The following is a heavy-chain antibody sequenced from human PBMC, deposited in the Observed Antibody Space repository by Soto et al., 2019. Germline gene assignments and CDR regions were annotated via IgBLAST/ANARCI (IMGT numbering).Heavy chain of an antibody. V-gene: IGHV6-1*01. CDR3: ARENNDIVVVVAAPGGWGMDV. D-gene: IGHD2-15*01. Sequence: SQTLSLTCAISGDSVSSNSAAWNWVRQSPSRGLEWLGRTKYRSKWYNDYATSVKSRIIINADTSKNQFSLQLNSVTPEDTAVYYCARENNDIVVVVAAPGGWGMDVWGQGTTVTVSS. CDR1: GDSVSSNSAA. CDR2: TKYRSKWYN. J-gene: IGHJ6*02.